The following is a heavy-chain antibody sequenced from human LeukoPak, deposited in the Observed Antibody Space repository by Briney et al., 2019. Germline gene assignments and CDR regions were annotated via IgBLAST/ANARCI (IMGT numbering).Heavy chain of an antibody. CDR3: ARHPRYCSSTSCYYFDY. J-gene: IGHJ4*02. V-gene: IGHV4-34*01. Sequence: SETLSLTCAVYGGSFSGYYWSWIRQPPGKGLEWIGEINHSGSTNYNPSLKSRVTISVDTYKNQFSLKLSSVTAADTAVYYCARHPRYCSSTSCYYFDYWGQGTLVTVSS. D-gene: IGHD2-2*01. CDR1: GGSFSGYY. CDR2: INHSGST.